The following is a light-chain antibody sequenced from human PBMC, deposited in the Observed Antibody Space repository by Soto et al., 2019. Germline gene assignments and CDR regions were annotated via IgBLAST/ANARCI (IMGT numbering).Light chain of an antibody. J-gene: IGKJ1*01. Sequence: EIVMTQSPATLSEYPGERATLSCRASASVSSNLVWYQQKPGQAPRLLIYGASTRASGIPARFSGSGSGTDFTLTISSLQSEDFAVYYCHQNNNWPRTFGQGTKVDIK. V-gene: IGKV3-15*01. CDR2: GAS. CDR1: ASVSSN. CDR3: HQNNNWPRT.